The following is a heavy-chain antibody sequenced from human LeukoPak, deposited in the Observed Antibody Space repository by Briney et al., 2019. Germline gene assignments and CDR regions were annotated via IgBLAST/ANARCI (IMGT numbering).Heavy chain of an antibody. Sequence: SETLSLTCTVSGGSISSSYWGWIRHPPGKGLEWIGYIYYSGSTKYNPSLKSRVTISVDTSKNQFSLKLTSVTAADTAVYYCARRSQENGMITANNWFDPWGQGTLVTVSS. J-gene: IGHJ5*02. CDR2: IYYSGST. D-gene: IGHD3-16*01. CDR1: GGSISSSY. CDR3: ARRSQENGMITANNWFDP. V-gene: IGHV4-59*08.